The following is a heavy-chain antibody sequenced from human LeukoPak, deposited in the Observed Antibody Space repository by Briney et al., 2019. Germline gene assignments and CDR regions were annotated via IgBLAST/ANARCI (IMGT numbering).Heavy chain of an antibody. Sequence: SETLSLTCTVSGGSISSSSYCWGWIRQPPGKGLEWIGNIYHSGSTYSNPSLKSRVTISVDTSKNQFYLKLSSVTAADTAVYYCARDDLVVVGGAFDIWGQGTMVTVSS. CDR2: IYHSGST. CDR1: GGSISSSSYC. CDR3: ARDDLVVVGGAFDI. J-gene: IGHJ3*02. D-gene: IGHD2-2*01. V-gene: IGHV4-39*02.